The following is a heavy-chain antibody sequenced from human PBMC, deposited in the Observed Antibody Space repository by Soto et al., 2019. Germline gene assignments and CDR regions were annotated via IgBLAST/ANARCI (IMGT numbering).Heavy chain of an antibody. V-gene: IGHV4-39*07. CDR1: GGSVSSRSFY. CDR3: ATRITVFGLLIPPFDP. J-gene: IGHJ5*02. Sequence: SETLSLTCSVSGGSVSSRSFYWGWIRQPPGKGLEWIGEINHTGGTHYNPSLKSRVTMSVDTSKNQFSLRLSSVTAADTAIYYCATRITVFGLLIPPFDPWGQGTQVTVSS. CDR2: INHTGGT. D-gene: IGHD3-3*01.